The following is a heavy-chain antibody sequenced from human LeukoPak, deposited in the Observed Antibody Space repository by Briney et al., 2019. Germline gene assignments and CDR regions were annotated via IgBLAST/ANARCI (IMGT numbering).Heavy chain of an antibody. V-gene: IGHV4-59*02. CDR3: ARAGSGWSFDY. CDR2: VSHSGNT. Sequence: SETLSLTCTVSGGSVSTYYWSWIRQPPGKELEWIGYVSHSGNTNCNPSLKSRLTMSLDTSKNHFSLRLSSVNAADTAVYYCARAGSGWSFDYWGQGSLVTVSS. J-gene: IGHJ4*02. CDR1: GGSVSTYY. D-gene: IGHD6-19*01.